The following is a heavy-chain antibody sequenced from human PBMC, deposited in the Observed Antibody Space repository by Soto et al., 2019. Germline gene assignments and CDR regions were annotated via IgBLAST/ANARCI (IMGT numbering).Heavy chain of an antibody. Sequence: GGSLRLSCAASGFTFSSYRMSRVRQAPGKGLEWVANIKQDGSEKYYVDSVKGRFTISRDNAKNSLYLLMNSLRAEDTAVYYCARAGTGRYYYYYYGMDVWGQGTTVTFSS. J-gene: IGHJ6*02. V-gene: IGHV3-7*03. D-gene: IGHD7-27*01. CDR1: GFTFSSYR. CDR2: IKQDGSEK. CDR3: ARAGTGRYYYYYYGMDV.